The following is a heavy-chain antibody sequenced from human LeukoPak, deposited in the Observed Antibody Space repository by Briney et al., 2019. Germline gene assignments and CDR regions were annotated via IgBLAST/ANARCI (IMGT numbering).Heavy chain of an antibody. Sequence: GGSLRLSCAASGFTFSSYAMSWVRQAPGKGLEWVGRTRNKANGYTTEYAASVKGRFTISRDDSKNSLYLQMNSLKTEDTAVYYCVRVDQQYYFDYWGLGTLVTVSS. D-gene: IGHD2-2*01. J-gene: IGHJ4*02. CDR1: GFTFSSYA. V-gene: IGHV3-72*01. CDR2: TRNKANGYTT. CDR3: VRVDQQYYFDY.